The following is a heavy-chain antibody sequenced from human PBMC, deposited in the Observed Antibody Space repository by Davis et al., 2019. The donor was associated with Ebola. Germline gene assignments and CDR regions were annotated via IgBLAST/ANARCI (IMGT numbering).Heavy chain of an antibody. V-gene: IGHV1-69*04. CDR3: ARGGYSYGYGLDY. J-gene: IGHJ4*02. CDR1: GGTFSSYA. CDR2: IIPILGIA. D-gene: IGHD5-18*01. Sequence: AASVKVSCKASGGTFSSYAISWVRQAPGQGLEWMGRIIPILGIANYAQKFQGRVTMTRNNSINTAYMEVNGLTSEDTAVYYCARGGYSYGYGLDYWGQGSLVTVSS.